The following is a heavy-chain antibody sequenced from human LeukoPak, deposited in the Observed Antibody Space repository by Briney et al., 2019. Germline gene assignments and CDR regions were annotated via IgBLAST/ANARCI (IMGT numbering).Heavy chain of an antibody. V-gene: IGHV3-48*03. CDR3: ARESRSRPPDAFDI. CDR2: ISSSGSTI. CDR1: GFTFSSYE. D-gene: IGHD4-17*01. Sequence: PGGSLRPSCAASGFTFSSYEMSSARQAPGRGLEWVSYISSSGSTIYYADSVKARFTISRDNAKNSLYLQMNSLRAEDTAVYYCARESRSRPPDAFDIWGQGTMVTVSS. J-gene: IGHJ3*02.